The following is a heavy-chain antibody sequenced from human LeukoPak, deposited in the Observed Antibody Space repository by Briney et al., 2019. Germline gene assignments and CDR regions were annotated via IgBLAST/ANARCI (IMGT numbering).Heavy chain of an antibody. Sequence: GGSLRLSCAASGFTFSSYAMSWVRQAPGKGLEWVSGISGSGGSTYYADSVKGRFTIFGDNSKNTLYLQMNSLRAEDTAVYHCANGWSPDYWGRGTLVTVSS. D-gene: IGHD2-15*01. CDR1: GFTFSSYA. CDR2: ISGSGGST. J-gene: IGHJ4*02. V-gene: IGHV3-23*01. CDR3: ANGWSPDY.